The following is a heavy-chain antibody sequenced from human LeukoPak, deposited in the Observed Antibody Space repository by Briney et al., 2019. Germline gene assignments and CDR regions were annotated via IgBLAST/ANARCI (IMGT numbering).Heavy chain of an antibody. Sequence: GGSLRLSCAASGFTFSSYAMSWVRQAPGKGLEWVSGISGSGGSTYYADSVKGRFTIFGDNSKNTLYLQMNSLRAEDTAVYHCANGWSPDYWGRGTLVTVSS. D-gene: IGHD2-15*01. CDR1: GFTFSSYA. CDR2: ISGSGGST. J-gene: IGHJ4*02. V-gene: IGHV3-23*01. CDR3: ANGWSPDY.